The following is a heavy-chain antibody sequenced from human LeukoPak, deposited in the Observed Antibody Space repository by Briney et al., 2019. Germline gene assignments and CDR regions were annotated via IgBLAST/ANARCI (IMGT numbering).Heavy chain of an antibody. Sequence: GGSLRLSCAASGFTFSSYAMHWVRQAPGKGLEYVSAISSNGGSTYYANSVKGRFTISRGNSKNTLYLQMGSLRAEDMAVYYCARDRDDFWSGYYDAFDIWGQGTMVTVSS. D-gene: IGHD3-3*01. CDR2: ISSNGGST. J-gene: IGHJ3*02. CDR3: ARDRDDFWSGYYDAFDI. CDR1: GFTFSSYA. V-gene: IGHV3-64*01.